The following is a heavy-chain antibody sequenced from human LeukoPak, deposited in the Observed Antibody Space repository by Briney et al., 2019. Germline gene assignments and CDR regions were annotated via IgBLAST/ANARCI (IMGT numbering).Heavy chain of an antibody. J-gene: IGHJ4*02. CDR2: INHSGST. CDR3: ARVGLRWYTFDH. V-gene: IGHV4-34*01. Sequence: PSETLSLTCAVYGGSFSGYYWSWIRQPPGKGLEWIGEINHSGSTNYNPSLKSRVTISVDTSKNQFSLKLSSVTAADTAVYYCARVGLRWYTFDHWGQGTLVTVSS. D-gene: IGHD4-23*01. CDR1: GGSFSGYY.